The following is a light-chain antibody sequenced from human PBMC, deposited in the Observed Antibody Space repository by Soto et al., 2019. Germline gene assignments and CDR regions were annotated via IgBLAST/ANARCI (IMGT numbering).Light chain of an antibody. CDR2: GAS. CDR1: QSVSTN. V-gene: IGKV3-15*01. Sequence: EIVMTQSPGTLSVSPGERATLSCRASQSVSTNLAWYQQKPGQAPRLVIYGASTRATGFPARFSGSGSGTEFSLTISSLQSEDFAVYYCQQYSSWPPITFGQGTRLEIK. CDR3: QQYSSWPPIT. J-gene: IGKJ5*01.